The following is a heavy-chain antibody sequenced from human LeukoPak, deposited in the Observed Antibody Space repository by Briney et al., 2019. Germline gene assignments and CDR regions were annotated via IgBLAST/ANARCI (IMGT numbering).Heavy chain of an antibody. Sequence: SETLSLTCAVSGYSSISGYYWGWIRQPPGKRLEWIGNICHSGSTYYNPSLKGRVSMSVDTSKNQFSLKLTSVTAADTAVYYCARVPHGDTILGTVFYWVDPWGQGTLVTVFS. CDR1: GYSSISGYY. J-gene: IGHJ5*02. D-gene: IGHD3-3*01. CDR2: ICHSGST. CDR3: ARVPHGDTILGTVFYWVDP. V-gene: IGHV4-38-2*01.